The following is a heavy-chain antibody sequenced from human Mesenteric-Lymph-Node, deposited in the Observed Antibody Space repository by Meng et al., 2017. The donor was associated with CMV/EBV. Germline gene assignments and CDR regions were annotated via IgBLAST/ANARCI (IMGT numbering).Heavy chain of an antibody. CDR3: ARAGGGYSGYDYYFDY. D-gene: IGHD5-12*01. CDR1: GGCLSGYY. J-gene: IGHJ4*02. V-gene: IGHV4-34*01. Sequence: YGGCLSGYYWGSIPQAPVKGLEWIGEINHSGSTKYNPYLQSRVTISVDTSKNQFSLKLSSVTAADTAVYYCARAGGGYSGYDYYFDYWGQGTLVTVSS. CDR2: INHSGST.